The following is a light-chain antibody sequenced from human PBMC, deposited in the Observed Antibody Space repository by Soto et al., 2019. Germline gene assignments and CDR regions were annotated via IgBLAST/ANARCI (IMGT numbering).Light chain of an antibody. Sequence: DFQMTQSPSSLSASVGDRVTITCRASRGINNNLAWYQQKPGKVPQLLIYAASTLQTGVPSRFSGSGYGADFTLTITSLQPDDVATYYCQRYDGAPKAFGQGTKVGIK. CDR1: RGINNN. CDR2: AAS. V-gene: IGKV1-27*01. CDR3: QRYDGAPKA. J-gene: IGKJ1*01.